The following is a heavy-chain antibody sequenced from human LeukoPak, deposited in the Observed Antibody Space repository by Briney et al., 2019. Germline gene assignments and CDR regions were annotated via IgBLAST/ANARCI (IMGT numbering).Heavy chain of an antibody. J-gene: IGHJ4*02. Sequence: TGGSLRLSCAASRFIFDNYGMTWVRQAPGKGLEWVANIKQDGSEKYYVDSVKGRFTISRDNSKNTLFLQMNGLRPDDTAVYFCAKDWGPKFASGSSYLDSWGQGILVTVSS. V-gene: IGHV3-7*01. CDR1: RFIFDNYG. CDR2: IKQDGSEK. D-gene: IGHD3-10*01. CDR3: AKDWGPKFASGSSYLDS.